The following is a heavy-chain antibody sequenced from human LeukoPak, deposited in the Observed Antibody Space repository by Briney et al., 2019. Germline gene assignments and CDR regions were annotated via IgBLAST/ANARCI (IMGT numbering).Heavy chain of an antibody. Sequence: ASVKVSCKASGYTFTSYGISWVRQAPGQGLEWMGWISPYNGNTNYAQKLQGRVTMTTDTSTSTAYMELRSLRSDDTAVYYCARAETRWLHLRLNAFDIWGQGTMVTVFS. J-gene: IGHJ3*02. CDR2: ISPYNGNT. V-gene: IGHV1-18*01. D-gene: IGHD5-24*01. CDR1: GYTFTSYG. CDR3: ARAETRWLHLRLNAFDI.